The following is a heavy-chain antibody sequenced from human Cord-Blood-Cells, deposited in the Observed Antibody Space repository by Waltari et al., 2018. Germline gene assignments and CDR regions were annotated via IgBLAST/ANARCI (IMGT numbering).Heavy chain of an antibody. J-gene: IGHJ6*02. CDR3: ARGVVGDYYYYGMDV. Sequence: QVQLVQSGAEVEKPGASVTVSCKASGGSCSSYVITWVRQAPGQGPEWMGGIIPIFGPANYAQKFQGRVTITADESTSTAYMELSSLRSEDTAVYYCARGVVGDYYYYGMDVWGQGTTVTVSS. D-gene: IGHD3-16*01. V-gene: IGHV1-69*01. CDR2: IIPIFGPA. CDR1: GGSCSSYV.